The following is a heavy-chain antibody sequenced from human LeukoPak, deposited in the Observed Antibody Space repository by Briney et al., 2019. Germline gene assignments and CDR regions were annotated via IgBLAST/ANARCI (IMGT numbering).Heavy chain of an antibody. V-gene: IGHV3-33*08. Sequence: GGSLRLSCAASGFTFSSYGMHWVSQAPGKGLEWVAVIWYDGSNKYYADSVKGRFTISRDNSKDRLYLQMNSLRPEDTAMYYCARVRGGRSWYYYGMDVWGRGTTVTVSS. CDR3: ARVRGGRSWYYYGMDV. CDR2: IWYDGSNK. J-gene: IGHJ6*02. D-gene: IGHD3-16*01. CDR1: GFTFSSYG.